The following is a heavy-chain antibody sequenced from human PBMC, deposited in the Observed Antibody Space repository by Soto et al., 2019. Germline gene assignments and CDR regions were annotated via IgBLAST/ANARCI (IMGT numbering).Heavy chain of an antibody. Sequence: ESGGGLVKPGGSLRLSCAASGFTFSSYSMNWVRQAPGKGLEWVSSISSSSSYIYYADSVKGRFTISRDNAKNSLYLQMNSLRAEDTAVYYCARDFLGYYDSSGYYSDYWGQGTLVTVSS. V-gene: IGHV3-21*01. CDR1: GFTFSSYS. D-gene: IGHD3-22*01. CDR3: ARDFLGYYDSSGYYSDY. CDR2: ISSSSSYI. J-gene: IGHJ4*02.